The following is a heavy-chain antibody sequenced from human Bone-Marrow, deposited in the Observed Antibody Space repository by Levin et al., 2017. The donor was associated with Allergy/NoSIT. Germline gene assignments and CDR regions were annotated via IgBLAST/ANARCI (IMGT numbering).Heavy chain of an antibody. Sequence: GGSLRLSCVASGFTLSQYDMIWVRQSPGKGLEWLSTISNTGTTVSFADSVKGRFTVSRDNTKKSLFLEMNSLRADDTAIYYCAGGSFRTGSLLAYYYGLDVWGQGTTVSVSS. V-gene: IGHV3-48*03. CDR1: GFTLSQYD. D-gene: IGHD1-26*01. J-gene: IGHJ6*02. CDR2: ISNTGTTV. CDR3: AGGSFRTGSLLAYYYGLDV.